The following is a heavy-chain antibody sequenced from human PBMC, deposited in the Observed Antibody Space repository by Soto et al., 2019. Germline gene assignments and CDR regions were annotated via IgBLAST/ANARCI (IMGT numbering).Heavy chain of an antibody. D-gene: IGHD2-21*01. CDR3: VRDMQLWRLDS. J-gene: IGHJ4*02. V-gene: IGHV3-74*03. CDR2: INTDGSVA. CDR1: GLTFRSYW. Sequence: GGSLRLSCAASGLTFRSYWMHWVRQAPGKGLVWVSRINTDGSVAMYVDSVKGRFTISRDNAKNTLYLHMNSLRAEDTAVYYCVRDMQLWRLDSCGQVTLVTVSS.